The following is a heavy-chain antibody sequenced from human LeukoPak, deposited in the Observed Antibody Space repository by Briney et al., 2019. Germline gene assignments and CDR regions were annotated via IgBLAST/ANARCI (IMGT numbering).Heavy chain of an antibody. CDR3: AKDRDGGNFFFDY. D-gene: IGHD4-23*01. CDR1: GFTFSTYG. CDR2: IRRDGRDE. J-gene: IGHJ4*02. V-gene: IGHV3-30*02. Sequence: GGSLRLSCAASGFTFSTYGMHWVRQAPGKGLEWLAFIRRDGRDEDYAASVKGRFTVSRDNSKNTLYLQMNGLRPEDTAVYYCAKDRDGGNFFFDYWGQGTLATVSS.